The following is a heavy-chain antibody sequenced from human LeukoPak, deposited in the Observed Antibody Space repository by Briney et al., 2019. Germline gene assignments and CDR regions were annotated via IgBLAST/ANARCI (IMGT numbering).Heavy chain of an antibody. J-gene: IGHJ4*02. V-gene: IGHV3-66*01. Sequence: GSLRLSCAASGFTVSSNYMSWVRQAPGKGLEWVSVIYSGGSTYYADSVKGRFTISRDNSKNTLYLRMNSLRAEDTAVYYCARGTYYDFWSGYHPIDYWGQGTLVTVSS. CDR2: IYSGGST. CDR3: ARGTYYDFWSGYHPIDY. D-gene: IGHD3-3*01. CDR1: GFTVSSNY.